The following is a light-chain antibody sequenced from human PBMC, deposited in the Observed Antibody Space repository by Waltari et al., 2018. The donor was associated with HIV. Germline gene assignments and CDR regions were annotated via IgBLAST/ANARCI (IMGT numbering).Light chain of an antibody. V-gene: IGLV1-51*01. CDR2: DNN. Sequence: QSMLTQPPSVSAAPGQKVTISCSGSSSNIGNNYVYWSQHLPGTAPKLLIYDNNKRPSGIPDRFSGSKSGTSATLGITGLQTGDVADYYCGTWDSSLSPFWVFGVGTKLTVL. CDR1: SSNIGNNY. CDR3: GTWDSSLSPFWV. J-gene: IGLJ3*02.